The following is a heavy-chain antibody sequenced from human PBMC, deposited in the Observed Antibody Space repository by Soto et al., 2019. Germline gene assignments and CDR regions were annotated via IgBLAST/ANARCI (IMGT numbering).Heavy chain of an antibody. CDR3: AKGVVATITSFDY. CDR1: GFTFSSYG. D-gene: IGHD5-12*01. CDR2: ISYDGSNK. V-gene: IGHV3-30*18. Sequence: VGSLRLSCAASGFTFSSYGMHWVRQAPGKGLEWVAVISYDGSNKYYADSVKGRFTISRDNSKNTLYLQMNSLRAEDTAVYYCAKGVVATITSFDYWGQGTLVTVSS. J-gene: IGHJ4*02.